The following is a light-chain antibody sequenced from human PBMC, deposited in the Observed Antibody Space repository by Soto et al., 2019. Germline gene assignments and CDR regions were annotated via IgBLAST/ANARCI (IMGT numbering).Light chain of an antibody. CDR2: AAS. Sequence: DITMTQSPSSLSASVGDRVTITCRASQSISSYLNCYQQKPGKATKILIYAASSFKSGIPSRLSGSGSGTDFTLTISSLQPEDFATYYCQQSYSTLMYTFGQGTKLEIK. J-gene: IGKJ2*01. V-gene: IGKV1-39*01. CDR3: QQSYSTLMYT. CDR1: QSISSY.